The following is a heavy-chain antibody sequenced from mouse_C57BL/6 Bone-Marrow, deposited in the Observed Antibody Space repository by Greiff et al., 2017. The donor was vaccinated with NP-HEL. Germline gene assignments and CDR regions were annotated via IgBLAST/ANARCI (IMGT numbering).Heavy chain of an antibody. CDR2: ISNGGGST. CDR1: GFTFSDYY. CDR3: ARPGDYEFAY. D-gene: IGHD2-4*01. J-gene: IGHJ3*01. V-gene: IGHV5-12*01. Sequence: EVKVVESGGGLVQPGGSLKLSCAASGFTFSDYYMYWVRQTPEKRLEWVAYISNGGGSTYYPDTVKGRFTISRDNAKNTLYLQMSRLKSEDTAMYYCARPGDYEFAYWGQGTLVTVSA.